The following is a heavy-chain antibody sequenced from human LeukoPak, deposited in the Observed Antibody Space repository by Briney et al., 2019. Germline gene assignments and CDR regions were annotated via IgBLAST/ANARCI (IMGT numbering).Heavy chain of an antibody. Sequence: GGSLRVSCAASGFIFSSSWMRWVRQAPGKGLEWVANIKPDGSVIDYVDSVKGRFTISRDNAKNSLYLQMNGLRGEDTAVYYCATLPAGARPDYWGQGTLVTVSS. CDR2: IKPDGSVI. D-gene: IGHD3-10*01. J-gene: IGHJ4*02. CDR1: GFIFSSSW. CDR3: ATLPAGARPDY. V-gene: IGHV3-7*02.